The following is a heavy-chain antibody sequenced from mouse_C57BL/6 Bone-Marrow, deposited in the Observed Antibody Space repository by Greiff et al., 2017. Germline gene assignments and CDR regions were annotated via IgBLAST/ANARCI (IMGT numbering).Heavy chain of an antibody. Sequence: SGTVLARPGASVKMSCKTSGYTFTSYWMHWVKQRPGQGLEWIGALYPGNSDTSYNQKFKGKAKLTAVTSASTASMELSSLTNEDSAVYYCMGYYAYYLDYWCQGTTLTVSA. J-gene: IGHJ2*01. D-gene: IGHD2-3*01. CDR3: MGYYAYYLDY. V-gene: IGHV1-5*01. CDR2: LYPGNSDT. CDR1: GYTFTSYW.